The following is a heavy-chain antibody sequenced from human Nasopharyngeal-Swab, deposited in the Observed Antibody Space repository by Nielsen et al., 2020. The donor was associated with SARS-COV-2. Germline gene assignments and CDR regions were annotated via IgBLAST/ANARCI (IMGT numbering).Heavy chain of an antibody. CDR3: ARDLFGTPPVAALDL. CDR2: ISGYNGNT. CDR1: GLTFRSFG. Sequence: ASVKVSCKAFGLTFRSFGFTWVRQAPGQGLELLGWISGYNGNTQDARDFLRRVTLTTDTSTSTVYLELRSLTSDDTAVYYCARDLFGTPPVAALDLWGQGTLVTVSS. J-gene: IGHJ4*02. D-gene: IGHD2-15*01. V-gene: IGHV1-18*01.